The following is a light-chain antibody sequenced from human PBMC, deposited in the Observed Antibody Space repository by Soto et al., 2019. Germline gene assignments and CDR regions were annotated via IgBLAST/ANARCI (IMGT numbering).Light chain of an antibody. CDR2: GAS. CDR1: QSVSSK. Sequence: EIVMTQSPATLSVSPGERATLSCRASQSVSSKLAWYQQKPGQAPRPPIYGASTRATGIPARFSGSGSGTEFTLTISSLQSEDFAVYYCQQYNNWSTFGQGTRLEI. V-gene: IGKV3-15*01. CDR3: QQYNNWST. J-gene: IGKJ5*01.